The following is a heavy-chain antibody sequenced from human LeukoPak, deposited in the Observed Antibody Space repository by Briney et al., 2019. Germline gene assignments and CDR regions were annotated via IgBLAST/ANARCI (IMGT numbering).Heavy chain of an antibody. V-gene: IGHV3-43D*03. CDR2: ISWDGGST. CDR1: GFTFDDYA. D-gene: IGHD4-17*01. J-gene: IGHJ4*02. CDR3: AKGTLGDYRAGPDY. Sequence: GGSLRLSCAASGFTFDDYAMHWVRQVPGKGVEWVSFISWDGGSTYYADSVKGGFTISREKSKNSLYLQMNSLRAEDTALYYCAKGTLGDYRAGPDYWGRGTLVTVSS.